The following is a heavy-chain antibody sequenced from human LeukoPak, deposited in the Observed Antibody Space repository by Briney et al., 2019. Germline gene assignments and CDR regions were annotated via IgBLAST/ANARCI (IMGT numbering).Heavy chain of an antibody. CDR2: MNEEGSVE. J-gene: IGHJ5*02. CDR1: GFTFRNFW. Sequence: PGGSLRLSCVASGFTFRNFWMSWVRQAPGKGLEWLANMNEEGSVENHVDSVKSRFTISRDNAKNSVYLQLNSLRVEDTAVYYCAVDKGYNRFDPWGQGTLVSVSS. V-gene: IGHV3-7*04. CDR3: AVDKGYNRFDP.